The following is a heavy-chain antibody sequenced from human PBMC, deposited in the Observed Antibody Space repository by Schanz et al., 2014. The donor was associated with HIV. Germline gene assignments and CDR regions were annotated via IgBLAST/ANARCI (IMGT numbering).Heavy chain of an antibody. V-gene: IGHV3-48*01. Sequence: VQLVESGGGLVQPGGSLRLSCAASGFTFSSYAMNWVRQPPGKGLEWVSYISSSSTTRHYADSVKGRFTISRDNAKNSLSLQMNSLRAGDTAVYHCARVKYCSGTSCPWSWYFDLWGRGTLVTVSS. J-gene: IGHJ2*01. CDR1: GFTFSSYA. CDR3: ARVKYCSGTSCPWSWYFDL. CDR2: ISSSSTTR. D-gene: IGHD2-2*01.